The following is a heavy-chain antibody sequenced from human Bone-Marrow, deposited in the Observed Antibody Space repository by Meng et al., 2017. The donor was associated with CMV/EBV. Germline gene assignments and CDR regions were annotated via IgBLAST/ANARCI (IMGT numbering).Heavy chain of an antibody. D-gene: IGHD3-3*01. V-gene: IGHV4-39*01. CDR3: ARRSSIGVVIIRYYFDY. J-gene: IGHJ4*02. Sequence: SQTLSLTCAVSGGSISSSNWWSWVRQPPGKGLEWIGSIYYSGSTYYNPSLKSRVTISVDTSKNQFSLKLSSVTAADTAVYYCARRSSIGVVIIRYYFDYWGQGTLVTVSS. CDR2: IYYSGST. CDR1: GGSISSSNW.